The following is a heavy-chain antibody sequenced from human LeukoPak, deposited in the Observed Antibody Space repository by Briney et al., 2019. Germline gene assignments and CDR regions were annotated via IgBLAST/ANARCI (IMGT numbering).Heavy chain of an antibody. Sequence: SETLSLTCTVSGGSISSYYWSWIRQPAGKGLEWIGRIYTSGSITYNPSLKSRVTISVGTSKNQFSLKLSSVTAADTAVYYCARGLQTYYYYYMDVWGKGTTVTVSS. CDR2: IYTSGSI. J-gene: IGHJ6*03. CDR3: ARGLQTYYYYYMDV. CDR1: GGSISSYY. V-gene: IGHV4-4*07.